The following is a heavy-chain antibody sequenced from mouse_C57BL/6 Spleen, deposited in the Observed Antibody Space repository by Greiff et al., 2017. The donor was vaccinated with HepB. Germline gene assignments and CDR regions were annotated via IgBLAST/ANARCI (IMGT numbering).Heavy chain of an antibody. Sequence: VHVKQSVAELVRPGASVKLSCTASGFNIKNTYMHWVKQRPEQGLEWIGRIDPANGNTKYAPKFQGKATITADTSSNTAYLQLSSLTSEDTAIYYCAIGSSYEYYYAMDYWGQGTSVTVSS. CDR2: IDPANGNT. J-gene: IGHJ4*01. V-gene: IGHV14-3*01. CDR1: GFNIKNTY. CDR3: AIGSSYEYYYAMDY. D-gene: IGHD1-1*01.